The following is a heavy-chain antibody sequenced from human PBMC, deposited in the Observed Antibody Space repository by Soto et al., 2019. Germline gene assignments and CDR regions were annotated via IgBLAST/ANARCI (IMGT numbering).Heavy chain of an antibody. Sequence: PSETLSLTCAVSGDSISSGGYSWNWIRQPPGNGLEWIGYIYYSGSTYYNPSLKSRLTISVDRSKNQFSLRLTSVTAADTAVYYCARDSRGGYYFDYWGQGILVTVSS. D-gene: IGHD1-26*01. CDR1: GDSISSGGYS. CDR3: ARDSRGGYYFDY. J-gene: IGHJ4*02. V-gene: IGHV4-30-2*01. CDR2: IYYSGST.